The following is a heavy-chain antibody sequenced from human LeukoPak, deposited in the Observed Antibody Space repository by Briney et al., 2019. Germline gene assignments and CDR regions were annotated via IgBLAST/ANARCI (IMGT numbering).Heavy chain of an antibody. D-gene: IGHD2-21*02. CDR3: AREGVTAPGDY. Sequence: PGGSLRLSCAASGFTFSNYEMNWVRQAPGKGLEWVSHIRSSGSTIYYADSVKGRFTISRDNAKNSLYLQVNSLRAEDTAVYYCAREGVTAPGDYWGQGTLVTVSS. CDR1: GFTFSNYE. CDR2: IRSSGSTI. V-gene: IGHV3-48*03. J-gene: IGHJ4*02.